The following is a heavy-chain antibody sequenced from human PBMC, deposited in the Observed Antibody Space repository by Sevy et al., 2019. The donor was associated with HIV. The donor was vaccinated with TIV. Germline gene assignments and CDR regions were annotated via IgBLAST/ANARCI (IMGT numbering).Heavy chain of an antibody. CDR1: GFTFGDYA. D-gene: IGHD6-19*01. V-gene: IGHV3-33*01. CDR3: AREDIRVAGIGYYFHS. Sequence: GGSLRLSCTASGFTFGDYAMSWFRQAPGKGLEWVAVIWYDGTNKEYADSVKGRFTISRDNSKNTLYLQMNSLRAEDTAVYYCAREDIRVAGIGYYFHSWGQGTLVTVSS. J-gene: IGHJ4*02. CDR2: IWYDGTNK.